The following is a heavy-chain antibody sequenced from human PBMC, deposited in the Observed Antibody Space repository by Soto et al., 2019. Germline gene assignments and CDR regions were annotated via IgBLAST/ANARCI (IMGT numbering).Heavy chain of an antibody. CDR2: IYYSGIS. D-gene: IGHD5-18*01. CDR3: ARTEGIQLWFDY. CDR1: GASISSGGYY. V-gene: IGHV4-31*03. J-gene: IGHJ4*02. Sequence: QVQLLESGPGLVKPSQTLSLICNVSGASISSGGYYWSWIRQRPGGGLEWLGFIYYSGISHYNPSRKSRATSSVDTSKNQFSLKLISVTAADTAVYYCARTEGIQLWFDYWGQGALVTVS.